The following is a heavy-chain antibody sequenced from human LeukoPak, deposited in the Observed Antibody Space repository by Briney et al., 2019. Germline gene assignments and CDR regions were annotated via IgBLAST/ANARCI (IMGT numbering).Heavy chain of an antibody. J-gene: IGHJ4*02. Sequence: PGGSLRLSCAASGFTFSTYSMNWVRQAPGKGLEWVSGINWNGGSTGYADSVKGRFTISRDNAKNSLYLQMNSLRAEDTALYYCARAPPAYSSGWYYPYWGQGTLVTVSS. CDR1: GFTFSTYS. CDR2: INWNGGST. V-gene: IGHV3-20*04. CDR3: ARAPPAYSSGWYYPY. D-gene: IGHD6-19*01.